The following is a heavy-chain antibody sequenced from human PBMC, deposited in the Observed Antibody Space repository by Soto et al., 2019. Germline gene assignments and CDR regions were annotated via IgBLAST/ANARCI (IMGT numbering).Heavy chain of an antibody. J-gene: IGHJ4*02. CDR2: INAGNGNT. CDR1: GYTFTSYA. V-gene: IGHV1-3*01. Sequence: ASVKVSCKASGYTFTSYAMHWVRQAPGQRLEWMGWINAGNGNTKYSQKFQGRVTITRDTSASTAYMELSSLRAEDTAVYFCVASENDFWSGYFKFFDYWGQGTLVTVSS. CDR3: VASENDFWSGYFKFFDY. D-gene: IGHD3-3*01.